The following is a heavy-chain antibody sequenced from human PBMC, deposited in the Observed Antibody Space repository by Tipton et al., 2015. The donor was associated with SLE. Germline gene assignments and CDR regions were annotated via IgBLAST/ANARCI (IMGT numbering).Heavy chain of an antibody. J-gene: IGHJ3*02. CDR2: VNTDGSYA. D-gene: IGHD5-18*01. CDR1: GFKYDAYG. Sequence: SLRLSCAASGFKYDAYGMSWVRQVPGQGLVWVSRVNTDGSYANYADSVKGRFTISKDTARDMVYLQMNSLSAEDTALYYCTQDAGYTYGDAFDSWGHGTMVTVSS. CDR3: TQDAGYTYGDAFDS. V-gene: IGHV3-74*01.